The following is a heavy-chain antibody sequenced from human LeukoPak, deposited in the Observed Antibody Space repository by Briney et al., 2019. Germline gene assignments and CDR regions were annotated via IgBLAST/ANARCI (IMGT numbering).Heavy chain of an antibody. CDR1: GYTFTGYY. CDR2: IKPNSGGK. CDR3: ARGAEFDY. Sequence: GASVKVSCKASGYTFTGYYIHWVRQAPGQGLEWMGCIKPNSGGKNYAQKFQGRVTMTRDTSISTAYLQLSRLTSDDTAVYYCARGAEFDYWGQGTLVTVSS. V-gene: IGHV1-2*02. J-gene: IGHJ4*02.